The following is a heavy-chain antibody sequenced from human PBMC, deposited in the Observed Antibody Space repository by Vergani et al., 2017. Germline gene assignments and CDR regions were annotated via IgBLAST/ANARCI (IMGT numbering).Heavy chain of an antibody. CDR2: INHSGST. CDR3: ARVLLWFGESLGAFDI. CDR1: GGSFSGYD. J-gene: IGHJ3*02. V-gene: IGHV4-34*01. Sequence: QVQLQQWGAGLLKPSETLSLTCAVYGGSFSGYDWSWIRQPPGKGLEWIGEINHSGSTNYNPSLKSRVTISVDTSKNQFSLKLSSVTAADTAVYYCARVLLWFGESLGAFDIWGQGTMVTVSS. D-gene: IGHD3-10*01.